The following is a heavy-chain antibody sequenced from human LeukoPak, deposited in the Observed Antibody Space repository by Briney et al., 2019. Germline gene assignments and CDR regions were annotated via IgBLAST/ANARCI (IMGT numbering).Heavy chain of an antibody. CDR1: GFTFRSYA. J-gene: IGHJ4*02. D-gene: IGHD5-18*01. CDR2: ISESGGST. CDR3: AKIRGYTYGFGDY. V-gene: IGHV3-23*01. Sequence: PGGSLRLSCAASGFTFRSYAMSWVRQAPGKGLEWVSDISESGGSTHYADSVKGRFTIPRDNSKNTLYLQMNTLRAEDTAVYFCAKIRGYTYGFGDYWGQGILVTVSS.